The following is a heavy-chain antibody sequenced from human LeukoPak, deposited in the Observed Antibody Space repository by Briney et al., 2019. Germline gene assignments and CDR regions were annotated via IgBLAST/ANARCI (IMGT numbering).Heavy chain of an antibody. Sequence: GGSLRLSCTASAFTLNTYNMNWVRQAPGKGLEWVTYISSSSSAIYYADSVQGRFTISRDNAENSLYLQVNSLRADDTAVYYCARAVGRGPGGHFDYWGQGTLVSVSS. J-gene: IGHJ4*02. CDR3: ARAVGRGPGGHFDY. D-gene: IGHD4-23*01. CDR2: ISSSSSAI. CDR1: AFTLNTYN. V-gene: IGHV3-48*04.